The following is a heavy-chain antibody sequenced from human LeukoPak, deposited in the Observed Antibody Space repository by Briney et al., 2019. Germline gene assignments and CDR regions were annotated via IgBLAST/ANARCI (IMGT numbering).Heavy chain of an antibody. CDR2: ISSSSSYI. J-gene: IGHJ4*02. Sequence: GRSLRLSCSASGLTFSSYGMHWVRQAPGKGLEWVSSISSSSSYIYYADSVKGRFTISRDNAKNSLYLQMNSLRAEDTAVYYCARGPLGGSSGYWGQGTLVTVSS. CDR1: GLTFSSYG. CDR3: ARGPLGGSSGY. D-gene: IGHD6-6*01. V-gene: IGHV3-21*01.